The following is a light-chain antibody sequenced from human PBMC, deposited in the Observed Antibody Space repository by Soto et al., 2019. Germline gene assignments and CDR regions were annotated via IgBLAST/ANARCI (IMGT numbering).Light chain of an antibody. V-gene: IGKV2-24*01. CDR1: VSPVDGDGLTS. CDR3: MQSTQLPPT. CDR2: EVS. J-gene: IGKJ5*01. Sequence: IVMTQTPLSLRVTLGQPASISCSSSVSPVDGDGLTSLSWLQQRPGQSPQLLIYEVSTRVSGVPDRFSGSGSGTDFTLEISRVETDDVGIYYCMQSTQLPPTFGQGTRLEI.